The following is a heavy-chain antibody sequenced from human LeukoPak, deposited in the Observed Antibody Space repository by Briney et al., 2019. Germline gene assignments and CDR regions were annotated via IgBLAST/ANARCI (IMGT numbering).Heavy chain of an antibody. D-gene: IGHD6-13*01. CDR2: ISGSGGST. V-gene: IGHV3-23*01. J-gene: IGHJ4*02. Sequence: PGGSLRLSCAASGFTFSSYAMSWVRQAPGKGLEWVSAISGSGGSTYYADSVKGRFTISRDNSKNTLYLQMNSLRAEDTAVYYCARVAAAGSKKYYFDYWGQGTLVTVSS. CDR1: GFTFSSYA. CDR3: ARVAAAGSKKYYFDY.